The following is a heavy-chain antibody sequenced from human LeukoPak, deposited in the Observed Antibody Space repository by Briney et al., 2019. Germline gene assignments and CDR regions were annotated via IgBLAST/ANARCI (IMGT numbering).Heavy chain of an antibody. V-gene: IGHV4-59*01. CDR3: AREERYYDSSGYLYYYGMDV. CDR1: GGSISSYY. J-gene: IGHJ6*02. Sequence: SETLSLTCTVSGGSISSYYWRWIRQPPGKGLEWIGYIYYSGSTNYNPSLKSRVTISVDTSKNQFSLKLSSVTAADTAVYYCAREERYYDSSGYLYYYGMDVWGQGTTVTVSS. CDR2: IYYSGST. D-gene: IGHD3-22*01.